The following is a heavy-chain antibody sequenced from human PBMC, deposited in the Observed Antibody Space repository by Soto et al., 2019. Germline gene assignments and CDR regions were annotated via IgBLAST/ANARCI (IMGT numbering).Heavy chain of an antibody. V-gene: IGHV3-23*01. D-gene: IGHD6-13*01. Sequence: EVQLLESGGGLVQPGGSLRLSCAASGFTFSSYAMSWVRQAPGKGLEWVSVIGGNGGSTYYADSVKGRFTISRDNSKNTLYPQLNCLRTEDTAVDYCAKIKRLWEAADYYYCMDVWGQGTTVTVSS. J-gene: IGHJ6*02. CDR3: AKIKRLWEAADYYYCMDV. CDR1: GFTFSSYA. CDR2: IGGNGGST.